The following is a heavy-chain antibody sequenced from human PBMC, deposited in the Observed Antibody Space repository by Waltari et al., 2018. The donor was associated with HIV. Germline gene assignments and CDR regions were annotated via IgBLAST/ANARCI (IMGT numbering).Heavy chain of an antibody. Sequence: EVQLVESGGGLVQPGGSLRRSCAATGFLFSSYWLHWVRQVPGKGLVWVSRIKYDGSSATYADSVKGRFTISRDNAKKTLYLQMNSLRAEDTAVYYCARVEVVISSPWYWYFDLWGRGTLVTVSS. D-gene: IGHD3-3*01. CDR1: GFLFSSYW. CDR2: IKYDGSSA. J-gene: IGHJ2*01. V-gene: IGHV3-74*01. CDR3: ARVEVVISSPWYWYFDL.